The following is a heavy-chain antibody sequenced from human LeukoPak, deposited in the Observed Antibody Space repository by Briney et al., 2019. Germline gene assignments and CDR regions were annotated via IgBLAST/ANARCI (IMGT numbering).Heavy chain of an antibody. CDR1: GGSISSSSYY. Sequence: TSETLSLTCTVSGGSISSSSYYWGWIRQPPGKGLEWIGSIYYSGSTYYNPSLKSRVTISVDTSKNQFSLKLSSVTAADTAVYYCASLSRGRYYYDSSGYYYVYYWGQGTLVTVSS. CDR2: IYYSGST. CDR3: ASLSRGRYYYDSSGYYYVYY. D-gene: IGHD3-22*01. J-gene: IGHJ4*02. V-gene: IGHV4-39*01.